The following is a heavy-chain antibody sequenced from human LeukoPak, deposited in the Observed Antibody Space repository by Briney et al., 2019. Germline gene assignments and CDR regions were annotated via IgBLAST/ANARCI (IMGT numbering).Heavy chain of an antibody. D-gene: IGHD6-19*01. Sequence: GGSLRLSCAASGFTFSSYAMSWVRQAPGKGLEWVSGISGSGGSTYYADSVKGRFTLSRDNSKNTLYLQMNSLRAEDTAVYYCAKYVGIAVAGTWFDPWGQGTLVTVSS. J-gene: IGHJ5*02. CDR2: ISGSGGST. V-gene: IGHV3-23*01. CDR3: AKYVGIAVAGTWFDP. CDR1: GFTFSSYA.